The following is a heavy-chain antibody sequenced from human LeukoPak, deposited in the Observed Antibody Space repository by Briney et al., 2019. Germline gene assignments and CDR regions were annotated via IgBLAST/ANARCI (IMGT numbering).Heavy chain of an antibody. D-gene: IGHD1-26*01. Sequence: NTSETLSLTCTVSGGSISSSSYYWGWIRQPPGKGLEWIGSIYYSGSTYYNPSLKSRVTISVDTSKNQFSLKLSSVTAADTAVYYCARQSSKWEPESSGAFDIWGQGTMVTVSS. CDR2: IYYSGST. J-gene: IGHJ3*02. V-gene: IGHV4-39*01. CDR1: GGSISSSSYY. CDR3: ARQSSKWEPESSGAFDI.